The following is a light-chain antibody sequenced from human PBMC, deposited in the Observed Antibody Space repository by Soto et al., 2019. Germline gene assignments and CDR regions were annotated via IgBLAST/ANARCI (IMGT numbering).Light chain of an antibody. J-gene: IGKJ1*01. CDR1: QSVRGTY. V-gene: IGKV3-20*01. Sequence: RSPGPKSVAPGKSVDLGCRGSQSVRGTYLAWYQQKPGQAPRLLIYGASSRATGIPDRFSGSGSGTDFTLRLCRLEPGAFAVYFCQPYASSPATFGQGTKLDIK. CDR2: GAS. CDR3: QPYASSPAT.